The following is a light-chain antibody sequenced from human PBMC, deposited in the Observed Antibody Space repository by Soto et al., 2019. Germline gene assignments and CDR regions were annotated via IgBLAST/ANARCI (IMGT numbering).Light chain of an antibody. CDR1: HSVTSS. Sequence: EIVLKQSPGTLSLSPGERATLSCRASHSVTSSLAWYQQKPGQAPRLLIYGASNRATGIPDRFSGSGSGADFTLTISRLEPEDFAAYYCQQYGSSPFTFGPGTKVDIK. J-gene: IGKJ3*01. CDR3: QQYGSSPFT. CDR2: GAS. V-gene: IGKV3-20*01.